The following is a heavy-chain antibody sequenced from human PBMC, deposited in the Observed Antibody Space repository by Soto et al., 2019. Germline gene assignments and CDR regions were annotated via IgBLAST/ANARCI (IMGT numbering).Heavy chain of an antibody. Sequence: SETLSLTCTVSGGSISSSSYYWGWIRQPPGKGLEWIGSIYYSGSTYYNPSLKSRVTISVDTSKSQFSLKLSPVTAADTAVYYCARVGGDYYYYYGMDVWGQGTTVTVS. J-gene: IGHJ6*02. V-gene: IGHV4-39*01. CDR2: IYYSGST. D-gene: IGHD3-3*01. CDR3: ARVGGDYYYYYGMDV. CDR1: GGSISSSSYY.